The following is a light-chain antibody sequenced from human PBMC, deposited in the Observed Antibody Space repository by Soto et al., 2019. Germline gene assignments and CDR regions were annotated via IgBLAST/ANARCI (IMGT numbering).Light chain of an antibody. CDR3: QQYNTYST. Sequence: DIQMTQSPSTLSASVGDSVTITCRASQTIRNWLAWYQQKPGKAPNPLIYDASCLKSGVPSRFSGSGSGTEFTLTISSLQPDDFATYFCQQYNTYSTFSLWTRLENK. J-gene: IGKJ5*01. V-gene: IGKV1-5*01. CDR1: QTIRNW. CDR2: DAS.